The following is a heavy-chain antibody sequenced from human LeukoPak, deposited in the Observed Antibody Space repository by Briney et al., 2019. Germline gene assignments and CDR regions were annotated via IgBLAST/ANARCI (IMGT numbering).Heavy chain of an antibody. CDR1: GFTFSSYA. V-gene: IGHV3-30-3*01. CDR3: ARDLRSFEHMTTVTTTDY. Sequence: GGSLRLSCAASGFTFSSYAMHWVPQAPGKGLEWVAVISYDGSNKYYADSVKGRFTISRDNSKNTLYLQMNSLRAEDTAVYYCARDLRSFEHMTTVTTTDYWGQGTLVTVSS. CDR2: ISYDGSNK. D-gene: IGHD4-17*01. J-gene: IGHJ4*02.